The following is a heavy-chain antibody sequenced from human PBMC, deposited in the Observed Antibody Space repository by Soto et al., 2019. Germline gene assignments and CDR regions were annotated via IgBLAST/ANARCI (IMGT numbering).Heavy chain of an antibody. CDR1: GFTFSSYG. D-gene: IGHD2-15*01. Sequence: GGSLRLSCGASGFTFSSYGMHGFRQAPGKGLEWVAVIWYDGSNKYYADSVKGRFTISRDNSKNTLYLQMNSLRAEDTAVYYCAREYCSGGSCYPLTDVWGQGTTVTVSS. CDR2: IWYDGSNK. J-gene: IGHJ6*02. CDR3: AREYCSGGSCYPLTDV. V-gene: IGHV3-33*01.